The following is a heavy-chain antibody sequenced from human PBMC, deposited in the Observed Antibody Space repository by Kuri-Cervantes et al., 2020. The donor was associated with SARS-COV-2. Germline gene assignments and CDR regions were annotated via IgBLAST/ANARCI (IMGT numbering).Heavy chain of an antibody. D-gene: IGHD6-13*01. Sequence: GGSLRLSCAASGFTFSGHWIHWVRQAPGKGLVWVSRINPDGSYTNNADSVKGRFTISRDNSKNTLYLQMKSLRAEDTAVYYCAKRIAAAGLEAFDIWGQGTMVTVSS. CDR3: AKRIAAAGLEAFDI. CDR2: INPDGSYT. CDR1: GFTFSGHW. J-gene: IGHJ3*02. V-gene: IGHV3-74*01.